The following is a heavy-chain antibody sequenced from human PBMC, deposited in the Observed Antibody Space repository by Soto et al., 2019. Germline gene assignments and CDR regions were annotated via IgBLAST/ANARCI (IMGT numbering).Heavy chain of an antibody. J-gene: IGHJ4*02. Sequence: PGGSLRLSCTASGFPFGDYAMSWFRQAPGKGLEWVGFIRSKAYGGTTEYAASVKGRFTISRDDSKSIAYLQMNSLKTEDTAVYYCTRDFPPITYYDFWSGYPPQGPYDYWGQGTLVTVSS. CDR2: IRSKAYGGTT. CDR1: GFPFGDYA. D-gene: IGHD3-3*01. CDR3: TRDFPPITYYDFWSGYPPQGPYDY. V-gene: IGHV3-49*03.